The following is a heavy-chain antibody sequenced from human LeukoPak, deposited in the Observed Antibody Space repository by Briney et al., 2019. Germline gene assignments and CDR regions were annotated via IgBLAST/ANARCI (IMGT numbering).Heavy chain of an antibody. Sequence: GGSLRLSCAASGFTFSSYAMSWVRQAPGKGLEWVSAISGSGGSTYYADSVKGRFTISRDNSKNTLYLQMNSLRAEDTAIYYCAKSQAARPYYYYYMGVWGKGTTVTVSS. CDR3: AKSQAARPYYYYYMGV. CDR2: ISGSGGST. J-gene: IGHJ6*03. D-gene: IGHD6-6*01. CDR1: GFTFSSYA. V-gene: IGHV3-23*01.